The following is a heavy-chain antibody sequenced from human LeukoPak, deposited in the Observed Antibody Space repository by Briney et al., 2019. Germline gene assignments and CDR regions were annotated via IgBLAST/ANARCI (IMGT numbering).Heavy chain of an antibody. CDR2: IYYSGST. D-gene: IGHD6-13*01. J-gene: IGHJ4*02. CDR3: ARGSGYSNSWDIDY. V-gene: IGHV4-39*07. Sequence: PSETLSLTCTVSGGSISSSNYYWGWIRQPPGKGLQWIGSIYYSGSTYYNASLKSRVAISVDTSKNQFSLKLSSVTAADTAVYYCARGSGYSNSWDIDYWGQGTLVTVSS. CDR1: GGSISSSNYY.